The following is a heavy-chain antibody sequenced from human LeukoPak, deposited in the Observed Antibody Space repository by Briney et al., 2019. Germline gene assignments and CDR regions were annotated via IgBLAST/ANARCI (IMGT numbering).Heavy chain of an antibody. CDR1: GYTFISYG. J-gene: IGHJ4*02. CDR2: ISAYNGNT. CDR3: ARDRALRGYSGCDAHEGALAHLDY. D-gene: IGHD5-12*01. Sequence: GASVKVSCKASGYTFISYGISWVRQAPGQGLEWMGWISAYNGNTNYAQKLQGRVTMTTDTSTSTAYMELRSLRSDDTAVYYCARDRALRGYSGCDAHEGALAHLDYWGQGTLVTVSS. V-gene: IGHV1-18*01.